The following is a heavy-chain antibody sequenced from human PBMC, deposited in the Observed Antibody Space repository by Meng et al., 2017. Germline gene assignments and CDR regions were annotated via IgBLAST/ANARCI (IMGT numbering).Heavy chain of an antibody. Sequence: QVQLVLCGGGGKKPGASVKLSCNASGYTSTSYDINWVRQATGQGLEWMGWMNPNSGNTGYAQKFQGRVTMTRNTSISTAYMELSSLRSEDTAVYYCARGRNFYGEEGDFDYWGQGTLVTVSS. CDR2: MNPNSGNT. V-gene: IGHV1-8*01. CDR1: GYTSTSYD. J-gene: IGHJ4*02. CDR3: ARGRNFYGEEGDFDY. D-gene: IGHD4-17*01.